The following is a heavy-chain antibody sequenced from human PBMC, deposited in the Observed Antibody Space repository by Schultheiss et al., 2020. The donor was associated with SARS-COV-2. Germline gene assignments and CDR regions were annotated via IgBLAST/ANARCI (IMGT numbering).Heavy chain of an antibody. D-gene: IGHD2/OR15-2a*01. V-gene: IGHV3-33*01. CDR3: ARAGLLNVYYGMDV. J-gene: IGHJ6*02. CDR2: IWYDGSNK. Sequence: GGSLRLSCAASGFTFSSYGMHWVRQAPGKGLEWVAVIWYDGSNKYYADSVKGRFTISRDNSKNTLYLQMNSLRAEDTAVYYCARAGLLNVYYGMDVWGQGTTVTVSS. CDR1: GFTFSSYG.